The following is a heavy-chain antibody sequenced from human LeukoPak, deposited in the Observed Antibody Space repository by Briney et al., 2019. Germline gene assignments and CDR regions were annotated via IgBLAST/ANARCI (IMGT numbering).Heavy chain of an antibody. CDR3: ARLSSIPSGSVLDY. CDR1: GGSISGYY. Sequence: SETLSLTCTVSGGSISGYYWSWIRQPPGKGLEWIGFIYYSGSTNYNPSLKSRVTISVDTSKNQFSLKLSSVTAADTAVYYCARLSSIPSGSVLDYWGQGSLVTVSS. V-gene: IGHV4-59*01. CDR2: IYYSGST. J-gene: IGHJ4*02. D-gene: IGHD1-26*01.